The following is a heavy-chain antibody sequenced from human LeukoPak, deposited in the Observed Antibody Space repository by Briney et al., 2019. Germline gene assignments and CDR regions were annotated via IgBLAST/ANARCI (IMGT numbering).Heavy chain of an antibody. CDR2: INWNGGST. V-gene: IGHV3-20*04. Sequence: GGSLRLSCAASGFTFDDYGMSWVRQAPGKGLEWVSGINWNGGSTGYADSVKGRFTISRDNAKNSLYPQMNSLRAEDTALYYCARDLQYGSGSYSDYWGQGTLVTVSS. D-gene: IGHD3-10*01. CDR1: GFTFDDYG. CDR3: ARDLQYGSGSYSDY. J-gene: IGHJ4*02.